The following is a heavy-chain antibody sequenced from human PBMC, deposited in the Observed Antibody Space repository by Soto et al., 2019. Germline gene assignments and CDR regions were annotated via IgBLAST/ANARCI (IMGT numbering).Heavy chain of an antibody. D-gene: IGHD3-10*01. CDR3: ARQGGEYNTMSDY. V-gene: IGHV5-51*01. Sequence: GESLKISCKGSGYTFSKYWIGWVRQTPGKGLEWMGMIYPGDSDARYSPSFEGQVTFSVDKSINTAYLQWNSLKASDTAMYYCARQGGEYNTMSDYWGQGXLVTVSS. CDR1: GYTFSKYW. CDR2: IYPGDSDA. J-gene: IGHJ4*02.